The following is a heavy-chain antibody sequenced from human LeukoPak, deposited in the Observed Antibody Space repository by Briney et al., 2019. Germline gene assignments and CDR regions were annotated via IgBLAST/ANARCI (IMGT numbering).Heavy chain of an antibody. CDR2: ISYDGSNK. CDR1: GFTFSSYG. J-gene: IGHJ4*02. CDR3: AKLSGSFDY. D-gene: IGHD1-26*01. V-gene: IGHV3-30*18. Sequence: GGSLRLSCAVSGFTFSSYGMHWVRQAPGKGLEWVAVISYDGSNKYYADSVKGRFTISRDNSKNTLYLQMNSLRAEDTAVYYCAKLSGSFDYWGQGTLVTVSS.